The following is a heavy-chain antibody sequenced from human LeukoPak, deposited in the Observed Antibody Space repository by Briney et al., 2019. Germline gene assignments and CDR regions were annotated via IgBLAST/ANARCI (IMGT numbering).Heavy chain of an antibody. V-gene: IGHV1-69*13. J-gene: IGHJ5*02. CDR3: ARQMYGSGSNWFDP. CDR2: IIPIFGTA. Sequence: SVKVSCKASGGTFSSYAINWVRQAPGQGLEWMGGIIPIFGTANYAQKFQGRVTITADESTSTAYMELSSLRSDDTAVYYCARQMYGSGSNWFDPWGQGTLVTVSS. CDR1: GGTFSSYA. D-gene: IGHD3-10*01.